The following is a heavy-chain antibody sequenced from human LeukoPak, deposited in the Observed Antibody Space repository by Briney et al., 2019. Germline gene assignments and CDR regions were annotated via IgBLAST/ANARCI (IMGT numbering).Heavy chain of an antibody. CDR3: ARGSITVVPAFDF. Sequence: PSETLSLTCTVSGGSISTYYWTWVRQPPGKGLEWIGYIYYSGRANYNPSLKSRVTISVDTSKNQFPLRLTSVTAADTAVYYCARGSITVVPAFDFWGQGTMVTVPS. CDR1: GGSISTYY. J-gene: IGHJ3*01. D-gene: IGHD4-23*01. V-gene: IGHV4-59*01. CDR2: IYYSGRA.